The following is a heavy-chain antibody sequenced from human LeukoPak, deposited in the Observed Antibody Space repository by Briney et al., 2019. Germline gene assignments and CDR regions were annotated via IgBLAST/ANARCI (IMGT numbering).Heavy chain of an antibody. V-gene: IGHV3-7*03. CDR1: GFTFSSYW. CDR3: AKDRYYSDSAGYRGLGP. CDR2: IKQDGSEK. D-gene: IGHD3-22*01. J-gene: IGHJ5*02. Sequence: GGSLRLSCAASGFTFSSYWMSWVRQAPGKGLEWVANIKQDGSEKYYVDSVKGRFTISRDNAKNSLYLQMNSLRAEDTAIYYCAKDRYYSDSAGYRGLGPWGQGTLVTVSS.